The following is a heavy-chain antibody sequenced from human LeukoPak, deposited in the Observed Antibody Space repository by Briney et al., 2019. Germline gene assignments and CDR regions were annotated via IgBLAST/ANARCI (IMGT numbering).Heavy chain of an antibody. V-gene: IGHV4-39*07. CDR1: GGSISSSSYY. CDR2: IYYSGST. Sequence: SETLSLTCTVSGGSISSSSYYWGWIRQPPGKGLEWIGSIYYSGSTYYNPSLKSRVTISVDTSKNQFSLKLSSVTAADTAVYYCARVGYYDFWSGQTKYYFDYWGQGTLVTVSS. CDR3: ARVGYYDFWSGQTKYYFDY. J-gene: IGHJ4*02. D-gene: IGHD3-3*01.